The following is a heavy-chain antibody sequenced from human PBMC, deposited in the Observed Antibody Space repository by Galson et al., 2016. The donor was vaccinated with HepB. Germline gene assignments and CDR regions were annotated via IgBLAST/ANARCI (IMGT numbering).Heavy chain of an antibody. CDR1: GGTFSSYA. Sequence: SVKVSCKASGGTFSSYAISWVRQAPGQGLKYMGGIIPIFGILNYAQKFQGRVTLTADKSTSTAYIELSSLRSEDTAVCYCARDATYYDILTGYSIYYYGMDVWGQGTTVTVSS. CDR2: IIPIFGIL. CDR3: ARDATYYDILTGYSIYYYGMDV. D-gene: IGHD3-9*01. J-gene: IGHJ6*02. V-gene: IGHV1-69*10.